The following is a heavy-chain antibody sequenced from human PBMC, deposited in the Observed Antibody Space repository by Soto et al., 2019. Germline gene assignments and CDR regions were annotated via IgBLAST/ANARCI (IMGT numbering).Heavy chain of an antibody. CDR2: INPSGGST. J-gene: IGHJ4*02. CDR1: GYTFTSYD. V-gene: IGHV1-46*03. D-gene: IGHD1-1*01. CDR3: ARSNWNDVSYFDY. Sequence: QVQLVQSGAEVKKPGASVKVSCKASGYTFTSYDFHWVRQAPGQGLEWVGLINPSGGSTTYARKFQGRVTMTRYTSTSTVYMELSSLRSQDTAVYFCARSNWNDVSYFDYWGQGTLVTVSS.